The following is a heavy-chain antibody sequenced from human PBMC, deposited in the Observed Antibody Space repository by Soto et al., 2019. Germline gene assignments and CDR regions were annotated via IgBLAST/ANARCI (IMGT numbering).Heavy chain of an antibody. D-gene: IGHD3-9*01. CDR1: GFTFSSYG. J-gene: IGHJ6*02. CDR2: IWYDGSNK. CDR3: ARDLRDYDILTGYYTPYYYYYGMDV. Sequence: QVQLVESGGGVVQPGRSLRLSCAASGFTFSSYGMHWVRQAPGKGLEWVAVIWYDGSNKYYADSVKGRFTISRDNSKNTLYLQMNSLRAEATAVYYCARDLRDYDILTGYYTPYYYYYGMDVWGQGTTVTVSS. V-gene: IGHV3-33*01.